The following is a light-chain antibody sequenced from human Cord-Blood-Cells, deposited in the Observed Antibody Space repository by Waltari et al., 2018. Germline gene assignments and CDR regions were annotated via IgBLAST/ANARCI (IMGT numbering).Light chain of an antibody. J-gene: IGKJ2*03. CDR2: AAS. CDR3: QKSYSTPPYS. V-gene: IGKV1-39*01. CDR1: QSISSY. Sequence: DIQMTQSPSSLSASVGERVTITCRASQSISSYLNWYQQKPGKAPKLLIYAASSLQSGVPSRFSGSGSGTDFTLTISSLQPEDFATYYCQKSYSTPPYSFGQGTKLEIK.